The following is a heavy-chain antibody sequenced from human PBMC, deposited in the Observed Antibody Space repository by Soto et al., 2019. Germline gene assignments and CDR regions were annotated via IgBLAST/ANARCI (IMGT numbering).Heavy chain of an antibody. Sequence: QVQLVQSGAEVKKPGSSVKVSCTASGGTFSNYAISCVRPAPGQGLEWVGGIIPIFGKANYAQKFQGRVTITADESTRTACWELSSLRSGDTGVYYGARGWGYDSRDYYYAYWGQGTLITVSS. V-gene: IGHV1-69*01. CDR2: IIPIFGKA. D-gene: IGHD3-22*01. CDR1: GGTFSNYA. CDR3: ARGWGYDSRDYYYAY. J-gene: IGHJ4*02.